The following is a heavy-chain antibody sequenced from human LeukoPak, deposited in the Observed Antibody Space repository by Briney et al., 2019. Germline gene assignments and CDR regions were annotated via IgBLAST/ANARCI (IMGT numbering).Heavy chain of an antibody. CDR3: ARDRSEFDY. CDR1: GGSISSYY. Sequence: SETLSPTCTVSGGSISSYYWSWIRQPPGKGLEWIGYIYYSGSTNYNPSLKSRLTISVDTSKNQFSLKLNSVTAADTAVYYCARDRSEFDYWGQGTLVTVSS. V-gene: IGHV4-59*01. CDR2: IYYSGST. J-gene: IGHJ4*02.